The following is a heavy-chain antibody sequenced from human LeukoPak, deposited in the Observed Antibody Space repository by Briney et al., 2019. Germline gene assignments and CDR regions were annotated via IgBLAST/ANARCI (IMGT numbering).Heavy chain of an antibody. Sequence: PGGSLRLSCAASGFTFTNYWMTWFRQAPGKGLEWVANIKQDGSEKYYVDSVKGRFTISRDNAKNSLYLQMNSLRAEDTAVYYCARGGPLRAGQWLATFDYWGQGTLVTVSS. CDR1: GFTFTNYW. CDR2: IKQDGSEK. CDR3: ARGGPLRAGQWLATFDY. D-gene: IGHD6-19*01. V-gene: IGHV3-7*01. J-gene: IGHJ4*02.